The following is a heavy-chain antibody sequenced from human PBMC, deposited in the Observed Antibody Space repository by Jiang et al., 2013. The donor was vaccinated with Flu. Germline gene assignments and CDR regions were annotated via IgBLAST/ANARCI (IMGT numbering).Heavy chain of an antibody. Sequence: QTLSLTCAITGDSVSSNSAAWNWIRQSPSRGLEWLGRTYYRSRWFNDYAVSLKSRITINPDTSKNQFSLQLNSVTPEDMAVYYCARHRSWSSGWFGTDVWGQGITVTVSS. D-gene: IGHD6-19*01. CDR2: TYYRSRWFN. V-gene: IGHV6-1*01. CDR3: ARHRSWSSGWFGTDV. J-gene: IGHJ6*02. CDR1: GDSVSSNSAA.